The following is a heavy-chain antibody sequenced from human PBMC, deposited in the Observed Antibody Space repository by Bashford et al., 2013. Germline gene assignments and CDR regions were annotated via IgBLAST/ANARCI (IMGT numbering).Heavy chain of an antibody. Sequence: VRQAPGKGLEWVSSIGGGGTLIYYADSVRGRFTISRDNAKDSVYLEMNSLRADDTAIYYCARRHYYDHFCDYWGQGTLVTVSS. CDR3: ARRHYYDHFCDY. CDR2: IGGGGTLI. D-gene: IGHD3-22*01. V-gene: IGHV3-21*01. J-gene: IGHJ4*02.